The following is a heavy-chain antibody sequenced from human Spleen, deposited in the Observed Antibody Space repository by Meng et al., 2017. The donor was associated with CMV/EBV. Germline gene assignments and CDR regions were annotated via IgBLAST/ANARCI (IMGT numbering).Heavy chain of an antibody. CDR2: IIPILGLA. CDR3: ARESGSYYYYGMDV. D-gene: IGHD3-10*01. J-gene: IGHJ6*02. Sequence: SVKVSCKTSGDTFSDYAISWVRQAPGQGLEWMGGIIPILGLANYAQKFQGRVTITADKSTTTAYMELRSLRSDDTAVYYCARESGSYYYYGMDVWGQGTTVTVSS. CDR1: GDTFSDYA. V-gene: IGHV1-69*10.